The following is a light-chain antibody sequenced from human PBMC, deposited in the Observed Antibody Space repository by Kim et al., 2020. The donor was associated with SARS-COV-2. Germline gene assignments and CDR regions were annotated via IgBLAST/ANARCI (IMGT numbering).Light chain of an antibody. CDR1: GADVGGYNY. Sequence: QSITISCTGTGADVGGYNYVSWYQQHPGKAPILLISNVSNRPSGISYRFSGSKSGNTASLTISGLQAEDEADYYCSSYTSSNSLYVFGGGTKVTVL. J-gene: IGLJ1*01. V-gene: IGLV2-14*03. CDR3: SSYTSSNSLYV. CDR2: NVS.